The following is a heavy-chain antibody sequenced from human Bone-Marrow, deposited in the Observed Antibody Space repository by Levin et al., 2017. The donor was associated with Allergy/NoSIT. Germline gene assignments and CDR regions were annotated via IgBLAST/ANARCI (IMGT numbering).Heavy chain of an antibody. CDR3: ARDQTGTTSADFDY. J-gene: IGHJ4*02. D-gene: IGHD1-7*01. V-gene: IGHV3-30-3*01. CDR1: GFTFSSYA. CDR2: ISYDGSNK. Sequence: GESLKISCAASGFTFSSYAMHWVRQAPGKGLEWVAVISYDGSNKYYADSVKGRFTISRDNSKNTLYLQMNSLRAEDTAVYYCARDQTGTTSADFDYWGQGTLVTVSS.